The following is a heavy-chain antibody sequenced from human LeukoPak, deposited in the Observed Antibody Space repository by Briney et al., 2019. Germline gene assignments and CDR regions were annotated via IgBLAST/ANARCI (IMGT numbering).Heavy chain of an antibody. V-gene: IGHV4-39*01. CDR3: ATSFVSVGAFDI. J-gene: IGHJ3*02. CDR1: GGSISSSSYY. D-gene: IGHD1-26*01. CDR2: IYYSGST. Sequence: PSETLSLTCTVSGGSISSSSYYWGWIRQPPGKGLEWIGSIYYSGSTYCNPSLKSRVTISVDTSKNQFSLKLSSVTAADTAVYYCATSFVSVGAFDIWGQGTMVTVSS.